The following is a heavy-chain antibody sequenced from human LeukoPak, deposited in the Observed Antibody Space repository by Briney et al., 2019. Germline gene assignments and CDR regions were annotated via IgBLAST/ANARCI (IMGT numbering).Heavy chain of an antibody. Sequence: GGSLRLSCAASGFTVSSNYMSWDRQAPGKGLEWVSVIYSGGSTYYANSVKGRFTISRDNSKNTLYLQMNSLRAEDTAVYYCARDNAVPGRGYYFDYWGQGTLVTVSS. CDR1: GFTVSSNY. CDR3: ARDNAVPGRGYYFDY. J-gene: IGHJ4*02. CDR2: IYSGGST. D-gene: IGHD6-19*01. V-gene: IGHV3-53*01.